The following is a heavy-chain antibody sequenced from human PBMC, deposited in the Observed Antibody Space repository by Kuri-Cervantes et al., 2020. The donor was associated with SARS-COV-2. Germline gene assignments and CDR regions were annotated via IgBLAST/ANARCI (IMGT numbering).Heavy chain of an antibody. CDR3: AKGGYSYGYAGHFDY. J-gene: IGHJ4*02. D-gene: IGHD5-18*01. CDR1: GFTFSSYG. Sequence: GESLKISCIASGFTFSSYGMHWVRQAPGKGLEWVAVISYDGSNKYYADSVKGRFTISRDNSKNTLYLQMNSLRAEDTAVYYCAKGGYSYGYAGHFDYWGQGTLVTVSS. CDR2: ISYDGSNK. V-gene: IGHV3-30*18.